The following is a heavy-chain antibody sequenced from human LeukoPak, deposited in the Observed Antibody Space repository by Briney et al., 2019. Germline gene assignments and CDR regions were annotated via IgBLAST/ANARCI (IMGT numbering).Heavy chain of an antibody. D-gene: IGHD6-25*01. CDR3: ARAPTPFYYDSSAYYSDF. CDR2: MNPYTGKT. J-gene: IGHJ4*02. Sequence: ASVRVSCKTSGYTLTNFDINWVRQATGQGLEWLGWMNPYTGKTGYAQKFQGRVTFTGDTSIRTAYMEVSSLTSEDTAVYYCARAPTPFYYDSSAYYSDFWGQGTLVTVSS. V-gene: IGHV1-8*03. CDR1: GYTLTNFD.